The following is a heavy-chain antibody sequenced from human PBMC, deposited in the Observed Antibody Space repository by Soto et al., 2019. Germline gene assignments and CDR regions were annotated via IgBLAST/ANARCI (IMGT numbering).Heavy chain of an antibody. Sequence: PGGSLRLSCAASGFTFSTYWMHWVRQAPGKGLVWVSRINSDGSTKSYADSVKGQFTISRDNAKNTLYLQMNSLTAEDTAVYYCARDPLGSGTYWGQGTLVTVSS. D-gene: IGHD3-10*01. CDR1: GFTFSTYW. CDR2: INSDGSTK. J-gene: IGHJ4*02. CDR3: ARDPLGSGTY. V-gene: IGHV3-74*01.